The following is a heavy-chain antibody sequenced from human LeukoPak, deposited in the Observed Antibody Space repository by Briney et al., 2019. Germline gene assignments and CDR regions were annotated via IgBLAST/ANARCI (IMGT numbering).Heavy chain of an antibody. Sequence: GGSLRLSCAASGFTFSSYGMHWVRQAPGKGLERVAVISYDGSNKYYADSVKGRFTISRDNSKNTLYLQMNSLRAEDTAVYYCAKLGIAVAGIVPSFDYWGQGTLVTVSS. CDR1: GFTFSSYG. J-gene: IGHJ4*02. CDR3: AKLGIAVAGIVPSFDY. D-gene: IGHD6-19*01. V-gene: IGHV3-30*18. CDR2: ISYDGSNK.